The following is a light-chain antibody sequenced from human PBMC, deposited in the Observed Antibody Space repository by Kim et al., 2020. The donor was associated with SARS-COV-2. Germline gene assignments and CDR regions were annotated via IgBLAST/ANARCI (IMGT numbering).Light chain of an antibody. Sequence: DIQMTQSPSTLSASVGDRVTISCRASQSISSWLAWYQQKPGKAPKLLIYKASSLESGVPSRFSGSGSGTEFTLTISSLQPDDFASYYCQQYNSYPYTFGQGTKLEI. V-gene: IGKV1-5*03. J-gene: IGKJ2*01. CDR2: KAS. CDR1: QSISSW. CDR3: QQYNSYPYT.